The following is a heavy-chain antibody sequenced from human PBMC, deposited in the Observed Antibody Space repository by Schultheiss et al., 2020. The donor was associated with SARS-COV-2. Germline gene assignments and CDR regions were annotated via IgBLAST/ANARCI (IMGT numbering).Heavy chain of an antibody. CDR3: VKESQSGTGYFDY. Sequence: GGSLRLSCAASGFTFSDYYMSWIRQAPGKGLEWVSAISGSGGSTYYADSVKGRFTISRDNSKNTLYLQMSSLRAEDTAVYYCVKESQSGTGYFDYWGQGTLVTVSS. CDR2: ISGSGGST. V-gene: IGHV3-23*01. D-gene: IGHD1-14*01. J-gene: IGHJ4*02. CDR1: GFTFSDYY.